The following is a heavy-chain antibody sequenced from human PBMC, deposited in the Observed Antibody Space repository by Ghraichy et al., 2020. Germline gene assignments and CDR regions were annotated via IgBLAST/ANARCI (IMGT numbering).Heavy chain of an antibody. CDR3: ARTPSINSGWYVRPYYFDY. J-gene: IGHJ4*02. CDR2: ISAYNGNT. CDR1: GYTFTSYG. Sequence: ASVKVSCKASGYTFTSYGISWVRQAPGQGLEWMGWISAYNGNTNYAQKLQGRVTMTTDTSTSTAYMELRSLRSDDTAVYYCARTPSINSGWYVRPYYFDYWGQGTLVTVSS. D-gene: IGHD6-19*01. V-gene: IGHV1-18*01.